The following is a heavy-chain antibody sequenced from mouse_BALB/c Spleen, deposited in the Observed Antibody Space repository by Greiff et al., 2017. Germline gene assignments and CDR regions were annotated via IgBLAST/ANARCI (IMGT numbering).Heavy chain of an antibody. CDR3: ARDPYYFDY. CDR2: INSNGGST. V-gene: IGHV5-6-3*01. Sequence: EVMLVESGGGLVQPGGSLKLSCAASGFTFSSYGMSWVRQTPDKRLELVATINSNGGSTYYPDSVKGRFTISRDNAKNTLYLQMSSLKSEDTAMYYCARDPYYFDYWGQGTTLTVSS. CDR1: GFTFSSYG. J-gene: IGHJ2*01.